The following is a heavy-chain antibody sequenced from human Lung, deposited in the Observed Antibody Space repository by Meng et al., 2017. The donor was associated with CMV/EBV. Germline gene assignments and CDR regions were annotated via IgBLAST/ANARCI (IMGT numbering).Heavy chain of an antibody. D-gene: IGHD5/OR15-5a*01. J-gene: IGHJ6*02. CDR1: GGSISSSSYY. Sequence: LYCTVSGGSISSSSYYWSWIRQHPGKGPEWIGYVFHTGATYYSPSLNSRLTLSLDTSKNQFSLKLSSVTAADTAVYYCARDSLYEPKYGTDVWGPGTTVTVSS. CDR3: ARDSLYEPKYGTDV. CDR2: VFHTGAT. V-gene: IGHV4-31*03.